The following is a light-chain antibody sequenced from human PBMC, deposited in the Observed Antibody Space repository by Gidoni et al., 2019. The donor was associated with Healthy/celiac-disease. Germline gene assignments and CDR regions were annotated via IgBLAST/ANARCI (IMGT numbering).Light chain of an antibody. Sequence: SYELSQPPSVSVSPGQTASITCSGDKLGDKYACWSQKKPGQSPVLVIYQDSNRPSGIPERFSGSNSGNTATLTISGTQAMDEADYYRQAWDRSTVVFGGGTKLTVL. CDR3: QAWDRSTVV. V-gene: IGLV3-1*01. CDR2: QDS. J-gene: IGLJ2*01. CDR1: KLGDKY.